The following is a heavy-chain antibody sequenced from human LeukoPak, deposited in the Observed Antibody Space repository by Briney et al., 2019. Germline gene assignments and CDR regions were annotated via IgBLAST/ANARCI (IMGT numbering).Heavy chain of an antibody. CDR1: GGSMSSTNDY. CDR2: IHYSGYS. J-gene: IGHJ4*02. D-gene: IGHD6-19*01. CDR3: ARLRYSNAWPIDY. Sequence: SETLSLTCIVSGGSMSSTNDYWRWIRQPPDKGLEWIGSIHYSGYSYYSPSLKGRVTISVDTSKNHFSLKLTSVTAADMAVYYCARLRYSNAWPIDYWGQGTLVTVSS. V-gene: IGHV4-39*01.